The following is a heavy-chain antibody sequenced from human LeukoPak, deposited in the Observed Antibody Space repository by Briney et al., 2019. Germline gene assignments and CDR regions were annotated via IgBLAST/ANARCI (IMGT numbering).Heavy chain of an antibody. CDR1: GYTFIIQG. CDR2: ISAYNGNT. J-gene: IGHJ4*02. V-gene: IGHV1-18*01. D-gene: IGHD3-22*01. Sequence: ASVKVSCKASGYTFIIQGINWVRQAPGQGLEWMGWISAYNGNTNYAQNLQGRVTMTTDTSTSTAYMELRSLRSDDTAVYYCARESADGYYDSSGYYFSYFDSWGQGTLVTVSS. CDR3: ARESADGYYDSSGYYFSYFDS.